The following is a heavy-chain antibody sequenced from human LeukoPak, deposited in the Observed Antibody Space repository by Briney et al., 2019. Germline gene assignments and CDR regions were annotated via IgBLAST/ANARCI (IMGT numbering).Heavy chain of an antibody. CDR2: IRYNGNDQ. CDR3: ARGPSGYHNT. J-gene: IGHJ4*02. Sequence: AGGSLKLSCATSAFSFNTYGMHWVRQAPGKGLQWVAFIRYNGNDQYYADSVKGRFTISRDNSKDTLYLQMNSLRAEDTAVYYCARGPSGYHNTGGQGTLVTVSS. D-gene: IGHD5-12*01. V-gene: IGHV3-30*02. CDR1: AFSFNTYG.